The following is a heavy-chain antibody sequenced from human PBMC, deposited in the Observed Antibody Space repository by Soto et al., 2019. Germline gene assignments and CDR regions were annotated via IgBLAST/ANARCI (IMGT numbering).Heavy chain of an antibody. CDR2: INPNSGGT. V-gene: IGHV1-2*02. CDR1: GYTFTGYY. D-gene: IGHD2-8*01. J-gene: IGHJ6*02. Sequence: QVQLVQSGAEVKKPGASVKVSCKASGYTFTGYYMHWVRQAPGQGLDRMGWINPNSGGTNYAQKFQGRVTMTRDTSISTDYMELSRRRSDDTAVYYCARAVVLMVYAGDAKPMDVWGQGTTVTVSS. CDR3: ARAVVLMVYAGDAKPMDV.